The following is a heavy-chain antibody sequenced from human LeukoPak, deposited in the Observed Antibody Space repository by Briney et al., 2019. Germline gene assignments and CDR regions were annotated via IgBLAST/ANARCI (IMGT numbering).Heavy chain of an antibody. CDR1: GGSINVYY. CDR3: ARKADYGWFDP. V-gene: IGHV4-59*01. D-gene: IGHD4-17*01. CDR2: IYYTGST. Sequence: SETLSLTCTVSGGSINVYYWSWIRQPPGKVLEWIAYIYYTGSTNYNPSLKSRVTIAVDTSRNQFSLRLSSVTAADTAVYYCARKADYGWFDPWSQGTLFTVSS. J-gene: IGHJ5*02.